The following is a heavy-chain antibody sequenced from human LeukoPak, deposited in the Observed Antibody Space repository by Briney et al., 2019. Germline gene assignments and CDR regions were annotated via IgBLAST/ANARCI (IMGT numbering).Heavy chain of an antibody. Sequence: PGGSLRLSCAASGFTFSSYEMNWVRQAPGKGLEWVSYISGSGTTIHYTDSVKGRFTISRDNAKRSLYLQMNSLRAEDTAVYYCARSKRPDAFDIWSQGTLVSVSS. CDR1: GFTFSSYE. J-gene: IGHJ3*02. CDR2: ISGSGTTI. D-gene: IGHD4-11*01. V-gene: IGHV3-48*03. CDR3: ARSKRPDAFDI.